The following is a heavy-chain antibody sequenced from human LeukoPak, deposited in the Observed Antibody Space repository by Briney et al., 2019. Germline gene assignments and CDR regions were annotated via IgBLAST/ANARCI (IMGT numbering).Heavy chain of an antibody. Sequence: PSETLSLTCTVSGASISRDYWTWIRQPAGKGLEWLGRIYTSGSTNYNPSLKSRVTMSVDTSKNQFSLKLSSVTAADTAVYYCARDSAYDILTGYPAYWGQGTLVTVSS. V-gene: IGHV4-4*07. J-gene: IGHJ4*02. D-gene: IGHD3-9*01. CDR1: GASISRDY. CDR2: IYTSGST. CDR3: ARDSAYDILTGYPAY.